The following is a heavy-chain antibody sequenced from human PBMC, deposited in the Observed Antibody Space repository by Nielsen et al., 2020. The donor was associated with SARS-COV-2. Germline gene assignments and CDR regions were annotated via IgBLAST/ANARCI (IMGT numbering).Heavy chain of an antibody. Sequence: SVKVSCKASGGTFSSYAISWVRQAPGQGLEWMGGIIPIFGTANYAQKFQGRVTMTTDTSTSTAYMELRSLRSDDTAVYYCARDNSGSYYSPYFDYWGQGTLVTVSS. CDR3: ARDNSGSYYSPYFDY. V-gene: IGHV1-69*05. D-gene: IGHD1-26*01. J-gene: IGHJ4*02. CDR1: GGTFSSYA. CDR2: IIPIFGTA.